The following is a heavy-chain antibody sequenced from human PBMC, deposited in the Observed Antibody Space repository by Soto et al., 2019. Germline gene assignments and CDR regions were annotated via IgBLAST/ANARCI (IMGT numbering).Heavy chain of an antibody. CDR3: ARGPYSRRLLYYGMDV. CDR2: IIPIFGTA. J-gene: IGHJ6*02. V-gene: IGHV1-69*01. Sequence: QVQLVQSGAEVKKPGSSVKVSCKASGGTFSSYAISWVRQAPGQGLEWMGGIIPIFGTANYAQKFQGRVTITADEDTSTAYMELSSLRSEDTAVYYCARGPYSRRLLYYGMDVWGQGTTVTVSS. D-gene: IGHD6-13*01. CDR1: GGTFSSYA.